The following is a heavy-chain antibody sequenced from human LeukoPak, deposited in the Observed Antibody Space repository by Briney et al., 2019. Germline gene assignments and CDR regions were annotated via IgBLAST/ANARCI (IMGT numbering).Heavy chain of an antibody. CDR1: GGSISSYY. J-gene: IGHJ5*02. CDR3: ARAYYDFWSGYKNWFDP. D-gene: IGHD3-3*01. CDR2: IYYSGST. V-gene: IGHV4-59*01. Sequence: SEALSLTCTVSGGSISSYYWSWIRQPPGKGLEWIGYIYYSGSTNYNPSLKSRVTISVDTSKNQFSLKLSSVTAADTAVYYCARAYYDFWSGYKNWFDPWGQGTLVTVSS.